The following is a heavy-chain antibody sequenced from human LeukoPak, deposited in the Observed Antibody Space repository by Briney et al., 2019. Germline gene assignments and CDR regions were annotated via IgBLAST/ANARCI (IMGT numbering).Heavy chain of an antibody. CDR1: GYTFTSYG. CDR3: ARVVGSSWAIYYFDY. Sequence: GASVKVSCKASGYTFTSYGISWVRRAPGQGLEWMGWISAYNGNTNYAQKLQGRVTMTTDTSTSTAYMELRSLRSDDTAVYYCARVVGSSWAIYYFDYWGQGTLVTVSS. CDR2: ISAYNGNT. J-gene: IGHJ4*02. V-gene: IGHV1-18*01. D-gene: IGHD6-13*01.